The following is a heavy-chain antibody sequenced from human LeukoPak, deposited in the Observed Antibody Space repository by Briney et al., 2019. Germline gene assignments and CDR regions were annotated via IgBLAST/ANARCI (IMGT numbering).Heavy chain of an antibody. CDR1: GGSISSYY. Sequence: SETLSLTCTVSGGSISSYYWSWIRQPAGKGLEWIGRIYTSGSTNYNPSLKSRVTMSVDTSKNQFSLKLSSVTAADTAVYYCARARPNYDILTGYPPNYFDYWGQGTLVTVSS. CDR2: IYTSGST. J-gene: IGHJ4*02. CDR3: ARARPNYDILTGYPPNYFDY. D-gene: IGHD3-9*01. V-gene: IGHV4-4*07.